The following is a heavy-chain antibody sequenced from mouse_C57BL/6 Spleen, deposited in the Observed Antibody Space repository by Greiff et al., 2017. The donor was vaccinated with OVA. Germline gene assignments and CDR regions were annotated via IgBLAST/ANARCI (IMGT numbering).Heavy chain of an antibody. CDR3: ARLDDGGDYYAMDY. D-gene: IGHD2-3*01. J-gene: IGHJ4*01. CDR1: GYTFTSYW. V-gene: IGHV1-59*01. Sequence: QVQLKQPGAELVRPGTSVKLSCKASGYTFTSYWMHWVKQRPGQGLEWIGVIDPSDSYTNYNQKFKGKATLTVDTSSSTAYMQLSSLTSEDSAVYYCARLDDGGDYYAMDYWGQGTSVTVSS. CDR2: IDPSDSYT.